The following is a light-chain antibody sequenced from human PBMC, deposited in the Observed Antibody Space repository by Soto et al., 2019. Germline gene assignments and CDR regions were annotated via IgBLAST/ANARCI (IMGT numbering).Light chain of an antibody. CDR2: DAS. J-gene: IGKJ4*01. V-gene: IGKV3-11*01. CDR3: QQRKKWPPLN. CDR1: ETVDSF. Sequence: EILLTQSPATLSLSPGERAALSCSASETVDSFLAWYQQKPGQAPRLLIYDASKRATGNPAMISGSVTGTDFTLTISSLEAEDFAVYYLQQRKKWPPLNIGVRTKVESK.